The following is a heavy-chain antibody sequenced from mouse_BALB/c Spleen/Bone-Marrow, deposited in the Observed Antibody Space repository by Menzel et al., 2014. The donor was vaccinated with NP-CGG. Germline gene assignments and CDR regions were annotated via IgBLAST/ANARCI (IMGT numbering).Heavy chain of an antibody. J-gene: IGHJ2*01. CDR2: INPSTGYT. D-gene: IGHD2-2*01. CDR1: GYTFTSYW. Sequence: VMLVESGAELAKPGASVKMSCKASGYTFTSYWMHWVKQRPGQGLEWIGYINPSTGYTEYDQKFKDKATLTADKSSSTAYMQLSSLTSEDSAVYYCARSGGYDGFSYWGQGTTLTVSS. V-gene: IGHV1-7*01. CDR3: ARSGGYDGFSY.